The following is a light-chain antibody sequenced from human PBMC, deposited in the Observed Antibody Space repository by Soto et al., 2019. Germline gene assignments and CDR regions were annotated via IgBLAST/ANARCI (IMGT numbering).Light chain of an antibody. CDR2: DTF. J-gene: IGKJ4*01. CDR3: QQYGSSLLLT. Sequence: EIVLTQSPATLSLSPGERATLSCGASQSVSSSYLAWYQQTLGLAPRLLIYDTFSRATGIPDRLSGSGSGTDFTLTISRLEPEDLAVYYCQQYGSSLLLTFGGGTKVEIK. CDR1: QSVSSSY. V-gene: IGKV3D-20*01.